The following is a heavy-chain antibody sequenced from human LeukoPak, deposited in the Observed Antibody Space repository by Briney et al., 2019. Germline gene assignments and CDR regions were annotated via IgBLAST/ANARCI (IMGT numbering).Heavy chain of an antibody. CDR3: ARRDAYDSSGYYYGDDAFDI. D-gene: IGHD3-22*01. Sequence: SETLSLTCTVSGGSISSYYWGWIRQPPGKGLEWIGSIYYSGSTYYNPSLKSRVTISVDTSKNQFSLKLSSVTAADTAVYYCARRDAYDSSGYYYGDDAFDIWGQGTMVTVSS. CDR1: GGSISSYY. CDR2: IYYSGST. V-gene: IGHV4-39*01. J-gene: IGHJ3*02.